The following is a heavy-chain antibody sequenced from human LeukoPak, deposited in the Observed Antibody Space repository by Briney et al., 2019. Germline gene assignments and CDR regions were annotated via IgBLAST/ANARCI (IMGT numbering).Heavy chain of an antibody. CDR2: MNPNSGNT. CDR1: GYTFINYY. V-gene: IGHV1-8*02. CDR3: ARGKAGKYYYYYGMDV. J-gene: IGHJ6*02. Sequence: ASVKVSCKASGYTFINYYIHWVRQATGQGLEWMGWMNPNSGNTGYAQKFQGRVTMTRNTSISTAYMELSSLRSEDTAVYYCARGKAGKYYYYYGMDVWGQGTTVTVSS.